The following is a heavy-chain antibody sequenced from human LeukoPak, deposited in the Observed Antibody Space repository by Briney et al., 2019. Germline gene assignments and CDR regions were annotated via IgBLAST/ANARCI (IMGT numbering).Heavy chain of an antibody. Sequence: PETLSLTCTVSGGSISSYYLSWIRQPPGKGLEWTGFIYYSGSSYYNPSLKSRVTMSVDTSKNQFSLKLTSVTAADTAFYYCAGADRHDYGEDYWGQGTLVTVSS. CDR3: AGADRHDYGEDY. CDR2: IYYSGSS. J-gene: IGHJ4*02. CDR1: GGSISSYY. D-gene: IGHD4-17*01. V-gene: IGHV4-59*04.